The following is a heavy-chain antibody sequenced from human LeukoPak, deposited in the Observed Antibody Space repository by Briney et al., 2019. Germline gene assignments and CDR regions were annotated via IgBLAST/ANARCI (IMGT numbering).Heavy chain of an antibody. Sequence: GGSLRLSCAASGFAFSSYWMHWVRQAPGKGLVWVARINSDGSSAIHADSMKGRFTISRDNAKNTLYLQMNSLRAEDTAVYYCARLRGYCSGGSCYSDYWGQGTLVAVSS. D-gene: IGHD2-15*01. CDR2: INSDGSSA. CDR1: GFAFSSYW. J-gene: IGHJ4*02. CDR3: ARLRGYCSGGSCYSDY. V-gene: IGHV3-74*01.